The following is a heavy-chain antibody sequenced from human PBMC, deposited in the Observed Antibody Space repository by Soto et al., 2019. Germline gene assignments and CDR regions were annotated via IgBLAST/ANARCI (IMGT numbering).Heavy chain of an antibody. CDR3: ARHVADSSFYFYPYYFDY. CDR1: GGSISSGDYY. D-gene: IGHD3-22*01. CDR2: IYSSGKT. V-gene: IGHV4-39*01. Sequence: SETLSLTCTVSGGSISSGDYYWSWIRQPPGKGLEWIGSIYSSGKTYHNPSLKSRVTVSVDTSKNQFSLRLSSVTAADTAVYYCARHVADSSFYFYPYYFDYWGQGALVTVSS. J-gene: IGHJ4*02.